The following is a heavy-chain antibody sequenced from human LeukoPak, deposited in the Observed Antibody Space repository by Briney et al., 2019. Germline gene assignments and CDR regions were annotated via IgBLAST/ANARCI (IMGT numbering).Heavy chain of an antibody. V-gene: IGHV1-2*02. CDR2: INPNINGT. CDR3: ARDHRGSHFDY. D-gene: IGHD1-26*01. CDR1: GYTFTGYY. J-gene: IGHJ4*02. Sequence: GASVKVSCKASGYTFTGYYIHWVRQAPGQGLEWMGWINPNINGTNYAQKFQGRVTMTRDTSISAVYMELSRLTSDDTAVYYCARDHRGSHFDYWGQGSLVTVS.